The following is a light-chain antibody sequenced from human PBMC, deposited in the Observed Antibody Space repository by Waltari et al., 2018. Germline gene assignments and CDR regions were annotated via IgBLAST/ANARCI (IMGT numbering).Light chain of an antibody. J-gene: IGKJ1*01. Sequence: DIFLTQSPGTLSWSPGEGATLSCRASQSIGRFLAWYQQKPGQAPRLLIYDASTRATGIPDRFSGSGSGTDFSLTISRLEPEDFAVYYCQKYGTLPATFGQGTKVEIK. CDR1: QSIGRF. CDR3: QKYGTLPAT. CDR2: DAS. V-gene: IGKV3-20*01.